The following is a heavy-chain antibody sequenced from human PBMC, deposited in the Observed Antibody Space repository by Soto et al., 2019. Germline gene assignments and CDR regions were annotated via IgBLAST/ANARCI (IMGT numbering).Heavy chain of an antibody. Sequence: ASVKVSCKASGYKFTTYFIHWVRQAPGQGLEWMGMIHPSGDTGYGQKIRGSVTMTIDTSTTTAYMELMNLTSEATAIYFSVRGYCKTTPCSGDFQHWGQGTLVTVSS. CDR1: GYKFTTYF. CDR3: VRGYCKTTPCSGDFQH. J-gene: IGHJ1*01. D-gene: IGHD2-15*01. CDR2: IHPSGDT. V-gene: IGHV1-46*01.